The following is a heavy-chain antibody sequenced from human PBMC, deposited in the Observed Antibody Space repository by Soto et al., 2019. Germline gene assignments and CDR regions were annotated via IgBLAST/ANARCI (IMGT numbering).Heavy chain of an antibody. CDR3: ARHVDYGDLDP. CDR2: IYYSGST. D-gene: IGHD4-17*01. V-gene: IGHV4-39*01. CDR1: GGSISSSSYY. J-gene: IGHJ5*02. Sequence: PSETLSLTCTVSGGSISSSSYYWGWIRQPPGKGLEWIGSIYYSGSTYYNPSLKSRVTISVDTSKNQSPLKLSSVTAADTAVYYCARHVDYGDLDPWGQGTLVTVSS.